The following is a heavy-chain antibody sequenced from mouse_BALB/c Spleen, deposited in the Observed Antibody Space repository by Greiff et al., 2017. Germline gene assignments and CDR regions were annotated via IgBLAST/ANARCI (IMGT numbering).Heavy chain of an antibody. V-gene: IGHV2-9*02. CDR2: IWAGGST. J-gene: IGHJ3*01. CDR1: GFSLTSYG. D-gene: IGHD1-1*02. Sequence: VKLMESGPGLVAPSQSLSITCTVSGFSLTSYGVHWVRQPPGKGLEWLGVIWAGGSTNYNSALMSRLSISKDNSKSQVFLKMNSLQTDDTAMYYCARGNYGAWFAYWGQGTLVTVSA. CDR3: ARGNYGAWFAY.